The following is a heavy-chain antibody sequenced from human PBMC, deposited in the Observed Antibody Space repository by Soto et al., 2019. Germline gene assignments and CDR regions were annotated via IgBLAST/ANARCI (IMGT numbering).Heavy chain of an antibody. CDR1: GFTLGNYA. Sequence: QAQLVESGGGVVQPGRSLRLSCVASGFTLGNYAMHWVRQAAGKGLEWVAGIWSDGDFQAYAESVRGRFTISRDKAKNTLNLQMNSLRGADTATYYCAKEEAFGSGGHDLWGQGTLVIVSS. J-gene: IGHJ4*02. CDR2: IWSDGDFQ. D-gene: IGHD6-19*01. V-gene: IGHV3-33*03. CDR3: AKEEAFGSGGHDL.